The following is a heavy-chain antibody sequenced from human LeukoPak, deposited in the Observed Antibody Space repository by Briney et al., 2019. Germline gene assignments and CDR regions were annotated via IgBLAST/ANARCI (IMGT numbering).Heavy chain of an antibody. J-gene: IGHJ5*02. CDR2: MNPNSGNT. CDR1: GYTFTSYD. D-gene: IGHD2-21*02. CDR3: ASPDHCGGDCYYT. V-gene: IGHV1-8*01. Sequence: ASVKVSCKASGYTFTSYDINWVRQATGQGLEWMGWMNPNSGNTGYAQKFQGRVTITADKSTSTAYMELSSLRSEDTAVYYCASPDHCGGDCYYTWGQGTLVTVSS.